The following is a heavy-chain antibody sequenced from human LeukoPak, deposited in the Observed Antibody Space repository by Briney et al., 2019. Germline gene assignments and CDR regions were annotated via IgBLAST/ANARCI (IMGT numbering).Heavy chain of an antibody. CDR2: IYTSGTT. D-gene: IGHD3-22*01. Sequence: NPSETLPLTCTVSGDSISSYYFNWIRQPAGKGLEWLGRIYTSGTTYYNPSLKGRLTMSVDTSKNQFSLKLRSVTAADTALYFCALLGSSALDYWGQGVLVTVSS. CDR1: GDSISSYY. V-gene: IGHV4-4*07. J-gene: IGHJ4*02. CDR3: ALLGSSALDY.